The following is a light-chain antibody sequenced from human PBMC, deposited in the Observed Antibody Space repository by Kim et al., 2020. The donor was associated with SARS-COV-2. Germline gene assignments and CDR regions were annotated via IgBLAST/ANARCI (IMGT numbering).Light chain of an antibody. J-gene: IGLJ2*01. V-gene: IGLV6-57*02. CDR2: EDD. CDR1: GGSIASNY. Sequence: KPITICCTGSGGSIASNYVQWFQQRPGSAPATVIYEDDQRPSGIPDRFSGSIDSSSNSASLTISGLKTEDEADYYCQSYDSNNHVVFGGGTQLTVL. CDR3: QSYDSNNHVV.